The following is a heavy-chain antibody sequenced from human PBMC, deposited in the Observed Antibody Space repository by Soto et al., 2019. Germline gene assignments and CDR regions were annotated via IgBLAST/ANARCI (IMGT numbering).Heavy chain of an antibody. Sequence: QVQLEESGGGVVQPGRSLRLSCAASGFTFSIYGMHWVRQAPGKGLEWVASLWADRSHECYADSVKGRFTVSRDNSKSTVYLQMNSLRAEDTALYYCAREPTGGNDAFDIWGQGTMVTVSS. CDR1: GFTFSIYG. V-gene: IGHV3-33*01. D-gene: IGHD3-16*01. CDR3: AREPTGGNDAFDI. CDR2: LWADRSHE. J-gene: IGHJ3*02.